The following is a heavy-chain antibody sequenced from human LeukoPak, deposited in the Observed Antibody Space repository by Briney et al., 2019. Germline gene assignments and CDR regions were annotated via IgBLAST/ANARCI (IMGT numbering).Heavy chain of an antibody. CDR3: ARNGGYDFWFDY. CDR2: ISSSSSYI. CDR1: GFTFSSYS. D-gene: IGHD3-3*01. Sequence: PGGSLRLSCAASGFTFSSYSMNWVRQAPGKRLEWVSSISSSSSYIYYADSVKGRFTISRDNAKNSLYLQMNSLRAEDTAVYYCARNGGYDFWFDYWGQGTLVTVSS. J-gene: IGHJ4*02. V-gene: IGHV3-21*01.